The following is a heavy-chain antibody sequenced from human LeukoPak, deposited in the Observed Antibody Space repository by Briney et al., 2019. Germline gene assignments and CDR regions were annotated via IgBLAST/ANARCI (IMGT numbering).Heavy chain of an antibody. CDR3: ARSYYGAYYYYYYGMDV. J-gene: IGHJ6*02. CDR1: GYTFTSYG. CDR2: MNPNSGNT. Sequence: ASVKVSCKASGYTFTSYGINWVRQATRQGLEWMGWMNPNSGNTGYAQKFQGRVTMTRNTSISTAYMELSSLRSEDTAVYYCARSYYGAYYYYYYGMDVWGQGTTVTVSS. D-gene: IGHD3-10*01. V-gene: IGHV1-8*01.